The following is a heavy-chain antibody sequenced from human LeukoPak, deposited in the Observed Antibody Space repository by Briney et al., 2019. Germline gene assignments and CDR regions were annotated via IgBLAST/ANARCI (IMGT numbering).Heavy chain of an antibody. CDR2: FSAYNGVT. CDR1: GGTFSSYA. D-gene: IGHD1-26*01. CDR3: ASGSYYVFDY. Sequence: ASVKVSCKASGGTFSSYAISWVRQAPGQGLEWLGWFSAYNGVTHYARKFRGRLTITTDTSTSTAYMELRSLRSEDTAVYYCASGSYYVFDYWGQGTLVAVSS. J-gene: IGHJ4*02. V-gene: IGHV1-18*01.